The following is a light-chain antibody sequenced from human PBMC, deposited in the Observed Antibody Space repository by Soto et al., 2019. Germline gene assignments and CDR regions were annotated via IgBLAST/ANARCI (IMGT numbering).Light chain of an antibody. CDR2: QVT. CDR3: CSYAGGRIFYV. Sequence: QSLLPQTASVSVPPGQAITISCTRNSSDIGNYNIGSWYQQHPGKAAKLKFYQVTKRPSGVSKRSSVSKSGNTASLTIFKLQAEDDADYYCCSYAGGRIFYVFGTGTKVTVL. V-gene: IGLV2-23*02. CDR1: SSDIGNYNI. J-gene: IGLJ1*01.